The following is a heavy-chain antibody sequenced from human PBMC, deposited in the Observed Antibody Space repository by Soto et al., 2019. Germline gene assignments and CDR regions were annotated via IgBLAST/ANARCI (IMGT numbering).Heavy chain of an antibody. Sequence: QVQLVQSGGEVKKPGASVKVSCKASAYTFTNYGISWVRQAPGQGLEWMGWISAYNGNINYAQKFRGRVTMTTDTSTSSAYLEVRSLRSDDTAVYYCAKHDRGDYMASWGQGTLVTVSS. CDR1: AYTFTNYG. D-gene: IGHD3-16*01. J-gene: IGHJ4*02. CDR2: ISAYNGNI. V-gene: IGHV1-18*01. CDR3: AKHDRGDYMAS.